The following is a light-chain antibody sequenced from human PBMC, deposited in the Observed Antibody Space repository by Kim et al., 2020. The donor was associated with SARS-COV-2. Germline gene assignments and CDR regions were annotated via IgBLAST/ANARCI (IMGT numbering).Light chain of an antibody. CDR3: QQYNNWPPWT. Sequence: EIVMTQSPATLSVSPGERATLSCRASQSVSSNLAWYQQKPGQAPRLLIYGASTRATAIPARFSGSGSGTEFTLTISSLQSEDFAVYYCQQYNNWPPWTFGPGTTVEIK. J-gene: IGKJ1*01. CDR1: QSVSSN. CDR2: GAS. V-gene: IGKV3-15*01.